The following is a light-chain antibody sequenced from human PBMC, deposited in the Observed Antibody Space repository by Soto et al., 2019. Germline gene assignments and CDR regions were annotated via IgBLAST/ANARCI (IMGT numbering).Light chain of an antibody. CDR2: GAS. Sequence: EIVFKQSPRTPSLSPGERTNLSRRASQSVSSYLAWYQQTPGQDPRLLIYGASTRATGIPARFSGSGSGTEFNLTINRLQSEDFAVYYCQQYNNWTRTFGQGTPVEIK. CDR1: QSVSSY. CDR3: QQYNNWTRT. J-gene: IGKJ1*01. V-gene: IGKV3-15*01.